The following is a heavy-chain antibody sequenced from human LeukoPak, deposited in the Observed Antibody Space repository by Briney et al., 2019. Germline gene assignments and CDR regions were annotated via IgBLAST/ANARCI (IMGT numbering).Heavy chain of an antibody. CDR1: GGSFSGYY. CDR2: INHSGST. J-gene: IGHJ5*02. CDR3: ARVKGRITIFGVVIISRGWFDP. D-gene: IGHD3-3*01. V-gene: IGHV4-34*01. Sequence: SETLSLTCAVSGGSFSGYYWSGIRQPPGKGLEWSGEINHSGSTNYNPSLKSRVTISVETSKNKFSLKLSSVTAAETAVYYCARVKGRITIFGVVIISRGWFDPWGQGTLVTVSS.